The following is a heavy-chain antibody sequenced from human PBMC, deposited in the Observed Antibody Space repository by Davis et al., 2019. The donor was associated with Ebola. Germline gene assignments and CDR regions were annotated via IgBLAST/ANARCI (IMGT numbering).Heavy chain of an antibody. CDR2: INHSGST. V-gene: IGHV4-34*01. Sequence: MPSETLSLTCAVYGGSFSGYYWSWIRQPPGKGLEWIGEINHSGSTNYNPSLKSRVTISVDTSKNQFSLKLSSVTAEDTAVYYCARDPVTSFYGMDVWGQGTTVTVSS. CDR3: ARDPVTSFYGMDV. J-gene: IGHJ6*02. CDR1: GGSFSGYY. D-gene: IGHD2-2*01.